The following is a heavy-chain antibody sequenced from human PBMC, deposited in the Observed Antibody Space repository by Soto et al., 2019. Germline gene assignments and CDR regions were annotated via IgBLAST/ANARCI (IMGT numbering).Heavy chain of an antibody. Sequence: SGGSLRLSCAASGFTFSSYAMHWVRQAPGKGLEWVAVISYDGSNKYYADSVKGRFTISRDNSKNTLYLQMNSLRAEDTAVYYCARDLSGGFPSPHYRMDVRGQGTTVTGSS. J-gene: IGHJ6*02. D-gene: IGHD5-12*01. CDR2: ISYDGSNK. CDR3: ARDLSGGFPSPHYRMDV. CDR1: GFTFSSYA. V-gene: IGHV3-30-3*01.